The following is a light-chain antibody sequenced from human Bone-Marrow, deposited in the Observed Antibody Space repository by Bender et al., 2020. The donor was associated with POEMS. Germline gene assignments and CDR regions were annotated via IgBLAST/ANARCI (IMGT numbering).Light chain of an antibody. CDR3: QSADTTGAYVV. CDR2: KDT. J-gene: IGLJ2*01. Sequence: SSELTQPPSVSVSPGQTARITCSGDVLSKQYGYWYRCKPGQAPVVVIYKDTERPSGIPDRFSGSSSGTTVTLTISGVQAEDEADYFCQSADTTGAYVVFGGGTKLTVL. V-gene: IGLV3-25*03. CDR1: VLSKQY.